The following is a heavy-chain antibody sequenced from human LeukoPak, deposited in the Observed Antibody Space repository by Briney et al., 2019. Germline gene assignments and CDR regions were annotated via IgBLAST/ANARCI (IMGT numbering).Heavy chain of an antibody. CDR3: ARTSDYEPDAFDI. CDR2: IYYSGST. D-gene: IGHD4-17*01. CDR1: GGSINNYW. V-gene: IGHV4-59*12. Sequence: PSETLSLTCSVSGGSINNYWWNWIRQPPGKGLEWIGYIYYSGSTNYNPSLKSRVTISVDTSKNQFSLKLSSVTAADTAVYYCARTSDYEPDAFDIWGQGTMVTVSS. J-gene: IGHJ3*02.